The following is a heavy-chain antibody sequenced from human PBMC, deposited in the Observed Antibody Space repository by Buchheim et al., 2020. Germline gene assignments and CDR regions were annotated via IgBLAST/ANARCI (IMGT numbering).Heavy chain of an antibody. CDR1: GGSTRSSGYY. V-gene: IGHV4-31*03. J-gene: IGHJ4*02. Sequence: QVQLQESGPGLVKPSQTLSLTRTVTGGSTRSSGYYWSWIRQHPGKGLEWIGYIYYSGTTYYNPSLKSRVTISIETSKHQFSLKVTSVTAADTAVYYCASSEDFGDYVFDYWGQGTL. D-gene: IGHD3-16*01. CDR3: ASSEDFGDYVFDY. CDR2: IYYSGTT.